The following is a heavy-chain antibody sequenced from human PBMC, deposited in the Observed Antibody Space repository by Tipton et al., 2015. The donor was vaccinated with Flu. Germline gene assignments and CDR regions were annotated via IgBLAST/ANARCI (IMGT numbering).Heavy chain of an antibody. CDR2: MLYGGST. CDR3: ARGDCSSTSCLDY. Sequence: TLSLTCTVSGGSIRSSSYYWGWIRQPPGKGPEWIGSMLYGGSTYYNPSLESRVTISLDTSKNQFSPKLSSVTAADTAVYYCARGDCSSTSCLDYWGQGTLVTVSS. J-gene: IGHJ4*02. V-gene: IGHV4-39*07. D-gene: IGHD2-2*01. CDR1: GGSIRSSSYY.